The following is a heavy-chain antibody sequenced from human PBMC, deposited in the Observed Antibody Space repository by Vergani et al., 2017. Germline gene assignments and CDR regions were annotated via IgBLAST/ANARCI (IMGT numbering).Heavy chain of an antibody. CDR2: INHSGST. D-gene: IGHD4-17*01. J-gene: IGHJ6*02. Sequence: QVQLQQWGAGLLKPSETLSLTCAVYGGSFSGYYWSWIRQPPGKGLEWIGEINHSGSTNYNPSLKSRVTISVDTSKNQFSLKLSSVTAADTAVYYCASPWRYGDYVGDYYYYGMDVWGQGTTVTVSS. CDR3: ASPWRYGDYVGDYYYYGMDV. CDR1: GGSFSGYY. V-gene: IGHV4-34*01.